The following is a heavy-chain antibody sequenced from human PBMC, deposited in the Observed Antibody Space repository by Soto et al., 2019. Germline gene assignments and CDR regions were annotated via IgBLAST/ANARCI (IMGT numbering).Heavy chain of an antibody. CDR1: GVTFSIYG. CDR2: IIPILTTP. V-gene: IGHV1-69*13. Sequence: ASVKVSCKASGVTFSIYGFSWVRQAPGQGPEWIGGIIPILTTPNYAQKFQGRVTIVADESTTTVYMELSSLKFEDTAVYYCATSVGIAPTGEDGMDVWGQGTSVTVSS. CDR3: ATSVGIAPTGEDGMDV. J-gene: IGHJ6*02. D-gene: IGHD2-8*02.